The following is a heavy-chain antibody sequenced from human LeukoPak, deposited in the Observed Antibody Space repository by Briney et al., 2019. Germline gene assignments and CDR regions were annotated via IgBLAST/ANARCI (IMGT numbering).Heavy chain of an antibody. CDR2: INHSGST. Sequence: SETLSLTCAVYGGSFSGYYWSRIRQPPGKGLEWIGEINHSGSTNYNPSLKSRVTISVDTSKNQFSLKLSSVTAADTAVYYCARGPVLFYRYCSSTSCYSWFDPWGQGTLVTVSS. CDR3: ARGPVLFYRYCSSTSCYSWFDP. J-gene: IGHJ5*02. D-gene: IGHD2-2*01. CDR1: GGSFSGYY. V-gene: IGHV4-34*01.